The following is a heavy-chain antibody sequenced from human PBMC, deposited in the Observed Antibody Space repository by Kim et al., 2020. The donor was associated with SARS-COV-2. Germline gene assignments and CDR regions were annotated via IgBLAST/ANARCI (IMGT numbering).Heavy chain of an antibody. D-gene: IGHD3-10*01. CDR2: ISSRGSPI. V-gene: IGHV3-48*03. CDR1: GFTFSRHE. J-gene: IGHJ6*02. CDR3: ARDVVVIDMVRGIVTPTHHSALDV. Sequence: GGSLRLSCAASGFTFSRHEMNWVRQAPGKGLEWVSHISSRGSPIYYADSVKGRFTISRDNAKNSLYLQVNSLRAEDTAVYYCARDVVVIDMVRGIVTPTHHSALDVWGQGTTVTVSS.